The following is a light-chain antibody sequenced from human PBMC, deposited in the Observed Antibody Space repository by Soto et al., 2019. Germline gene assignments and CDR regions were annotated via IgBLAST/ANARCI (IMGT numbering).Light chain of an antibody. CDR1: SSDVGGYNS. CDR3: SSYTSSTTVV. V-gene: IGLV2-14*03. Sequence: QSALTQPASVSGSPGQSITISCTGTSSDVGGYNSVSWYQQHPGKAPKLMVYDVTNRPSRVSNRFSGSKSGNTASLTISGLQAEDEADYYCSSYTSSTTVVFGGGTKLTVL. CDR2: DVT. J-gene: IGLJ2*01.